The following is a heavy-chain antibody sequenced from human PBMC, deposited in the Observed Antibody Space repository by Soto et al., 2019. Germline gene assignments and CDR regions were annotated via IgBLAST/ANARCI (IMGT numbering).Heavy chain of an antibody. CDR3: GRAFRYGGSGYYFDY. J-gene: IGHJ4*02. D-gene: IGHD3-22*01. CDR1: GYRFTGYY. V-gene: IGHV1-2*04. CDR2: INPNSGGT. Sequence: ASVKVSCKASGYRFTGYYVHWVRQAPGQGLEWMGWINPNSGGTNYAQKFQGLVTMTRATSISTAYMELSSLRSDDTAVYYCGRAFRYGGSGYYFDYWGQGTPVTVSS.